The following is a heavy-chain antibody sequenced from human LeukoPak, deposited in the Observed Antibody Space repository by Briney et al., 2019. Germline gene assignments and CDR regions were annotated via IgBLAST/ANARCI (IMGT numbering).Heavy chain of an antibody. J-gene: IGHJ4*02. CDR3: GPLIGGY. CDR2: IRYDDSGK. Sequence: PGGSLRLSCAASGFSFSTSGMHWVRQAPGKGLEWVAFIRYDDSGKYYADSVRGRFTISRDNSKNTLYLQMHGLRPEDTAVYYCGPLIGGYWGQGARVTVSS. CDR1: GFSFSTSG. V-gene: IGHV3-30*02. D-gene: IGHD2-21*01.